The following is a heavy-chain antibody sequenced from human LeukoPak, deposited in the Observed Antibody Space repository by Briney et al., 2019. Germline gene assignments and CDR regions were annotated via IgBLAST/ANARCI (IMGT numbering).Heavy chain of an antibody. CDR2: IIPIFGTA. CDR1: GGTFSSYA. D-gene: IGHD2-15*01. V-gene: IGHV1-69*13. Sequence: SVKVSCKASGGTFSSYAISWVRQAPGQGLEWMGGIIPIFGTANYAQKFQGRVTITADESTSTAYMELSSLRSEDTAVYYCAAGYCSGGSCYGGDYWGQGTLVTVSS. J-gene: IGHJ4*02. CDR3: AAGYCSGGSCYGGDY.